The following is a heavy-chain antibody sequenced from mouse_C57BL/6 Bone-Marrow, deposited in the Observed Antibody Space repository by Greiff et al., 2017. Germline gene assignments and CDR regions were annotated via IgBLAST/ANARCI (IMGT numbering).Heavy chain of an antibody. V-gene: IGHV1-42*01. D-gene: IGHD1-1*01. CDR2: INPSTGGT. Sequence: VQLKQSGPELVKPGASVRISCKASGYSFTGYYMNWVKQSPEKSLEWIGGINPSTGGTTYNQKFKAKATLTVDKSSSTAYMQLKSLTSEDSAVYYCAREGVDWYFDVWGTGTTVTVSS. CDR1: GYSFTGYY. CDR3: AREGVDWYFDV. J-gene: IGHJ1*03.